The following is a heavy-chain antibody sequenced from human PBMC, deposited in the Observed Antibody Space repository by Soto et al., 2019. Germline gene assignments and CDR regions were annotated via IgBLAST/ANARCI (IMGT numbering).Heavy chain of an antibody. CDR3: AKDIIHCGGDCYPGYYGMDV. Sequence: GGSLRLSCAASGFTFDDYTMHWVRQAPGKGLEWVSLISWDGGSTYYADSVKGRFTISRDNSKNSLYLQMNSLRTEDTALYYCAKDIIHCGGDCYPGYYGMDVWGQGTTVTVSS. J-gene: IGHJ6*02. CDR2: ISWDGGST. D-gene: IGHD2-21*02. CDR1: GFTFDDYT. V-gene: IGHV3-43*01.